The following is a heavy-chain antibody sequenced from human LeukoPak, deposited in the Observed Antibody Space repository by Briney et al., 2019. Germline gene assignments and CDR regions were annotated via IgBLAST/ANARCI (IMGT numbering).Heavy chain of an antibody. CDR1: GGSISSYY. Sequence: SETLSLTCTVSGGSISSYYWSWIRQPPGKGLEWIGYIYYSGSTNYNPSLKSRVTISVDTSKNQFSLKLSSVTAADTAVYYCARAKGIAAAGTSRFDPWGQGTLVTVSS. CDR2: IYYSGST. D-gene: IGHD6-13*01. V-gene: IGHV4-59*01. J-gene: IGHJ5*02. CDR3: ARAKGIAAAGTSRFDP.